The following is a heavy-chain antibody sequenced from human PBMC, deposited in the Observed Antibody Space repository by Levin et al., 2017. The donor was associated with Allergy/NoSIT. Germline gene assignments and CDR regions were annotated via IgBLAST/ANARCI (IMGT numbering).Heavy chain of an antibody. CDR2: ISYDGSNK. CDR3: ARSAVAEAKDYFDY. CDR1: GFTFSSYA. J-gene: IGHJ4*02. Sequence: PGGSLRLSCAASGFTFSSYAMHWVRQAPGKGLEWVAVISYDGSNKYYADSVKGRFTISRDNSKNTLYLQMNSLRAEDTAVYYCARSAVAEAKDYFDYWGQGTLVTVSS. D-gene: IGHD6-19*01. V-gene: IGHV3-30-3*01.